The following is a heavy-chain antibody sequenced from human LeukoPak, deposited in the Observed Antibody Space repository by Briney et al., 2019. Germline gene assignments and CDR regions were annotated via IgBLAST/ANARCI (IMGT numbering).Heavy chain of an antibody. CDR1: GFTFSSYW. CDR2: INRDGSST. D-gene: IGHD4-17*01. Sequence: PGGSLRLSCAASGFTFSSYWMHWVRQAPGKGLVWVSRINRDGSSTSYADSVKGRFTISRDNAKNTLYLQMNSLRAEDTAVYYCARSGAYGDYGYWGQGTLVTVSS. V-gene: IGHV3-74*01. J-gene: IGHJ4*02. CDR3: ARSGAYGDYGY.